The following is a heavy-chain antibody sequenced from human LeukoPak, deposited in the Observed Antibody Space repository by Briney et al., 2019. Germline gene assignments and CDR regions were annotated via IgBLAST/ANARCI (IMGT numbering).Heavy chain of an antibody. CDR3: TVGTYYYDSSGYPEDS. D-gene: IGHD3-22*01. J-gene: IGHJ4*02. CDR1: GYTFTSYD. Sequence: ASVKVSCKASGYTFTSYDINWVRQATGQGLEWMGWMNPNRGNTGYAQKFQGRVTMTRNTSISTAYMELSSLRSEDTAVYYCTVGTYYYDSSGYPEDSWGQGTLVTVSS. CDR2: MNPNRGNT. V-gene: IGHV1-8*01.